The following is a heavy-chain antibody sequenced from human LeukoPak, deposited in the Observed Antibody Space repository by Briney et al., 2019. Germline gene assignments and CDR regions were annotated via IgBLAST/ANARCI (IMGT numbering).Heavy chain of an antibody. J-gene: IGHJ4*02. D-gene: IGHD3-10*01. V-gene: IGHV3-21*01. Sequence: GGSLRLSCAASGFTFSSYSMNWVRQAPGKGLEWVSFISSSSSYIYYADSVEGRFTISRDNAKNSLYLQMNSLRAEDTAVYYCARDTGSGSYYKNAYDYWGQGTLVTVSS. CDR3: ARDTGSGSYYKNAYDY. CDR2: ISSSSSYI. CDR1: GFTFSSYS.